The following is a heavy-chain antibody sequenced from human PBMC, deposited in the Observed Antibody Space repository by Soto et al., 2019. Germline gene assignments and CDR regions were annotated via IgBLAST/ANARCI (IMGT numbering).Heavy chain of an antibody. D-gene: IGHD6-25*01. J-gene: IGHJ4*02. CDR3: ARGCGRGYPPDY. CDR2: INHSGST. CDR1: GGSFSGYY. Sequence: QVQLQQWGAGLLKPSETLSLTCAVYGGSFSGYYWSWIRQPPGKGLEWIGEINHSGSTNYNPSLKSRVTISVDTSKNQFSLKLSSVTAADTAVYYCARGCGRGYPPDYWGQGTLVTVSS. V-gene: IGHV4-34*01.